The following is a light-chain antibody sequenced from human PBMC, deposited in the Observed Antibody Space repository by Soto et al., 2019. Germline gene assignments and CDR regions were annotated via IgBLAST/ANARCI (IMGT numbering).Light chain of an antibody. CDR2: GAS. V-gene: IGKV3-20*01. CDR1: QSVTSNY. J-gene: IGKJ1*01. CDR3: NQYGSSPGT. Sequence: EIALTQSPGTLSLSPGERATLSCRASQSVTSNYLAWYQQKPGQAPRLLLFGASIRDTGIQVRFSGSGSGTDFTLTITRLEPEDFAVYYCNQYGSSPGTFGQGTKVDIK.